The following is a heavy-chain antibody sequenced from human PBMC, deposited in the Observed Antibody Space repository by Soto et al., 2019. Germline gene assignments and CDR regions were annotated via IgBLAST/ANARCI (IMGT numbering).Heavy chain of an antibody. V-gene: IGHV1-69*01. CDR1: GGTFSGYF. CDR2: INPLLGTP. D-gene: IGHD3-22*01. CDR3: ESRRDSSGLAGAFDI. J-gene: IGHJ3*02. Sequence: QVQLVQSGAEVKKPGSSVKVSCKASGGTFSGYFIIWVRQAPGQGLEWMGGINPLLGTPNYAQKFQGRVTITADESTSTAYMELSSLRSEDTAVYYCESRRDSSGLAGAFDIWGQGTMVTVSS.